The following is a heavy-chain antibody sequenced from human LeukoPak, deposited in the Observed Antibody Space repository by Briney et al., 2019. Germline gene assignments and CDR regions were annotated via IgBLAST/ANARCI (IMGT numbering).Heavy chain of an antibody. Sequence: PGGSLRLSCAASGFTFSSYAMSWVRQAPGKGLEWVSAISGSGGSTYYADSVKGRFTISRDNSKNTLYLQMNSLRAGDTAVYYCAKQGNDGRDEYYFDYWGQGTLVTVSS. D-gene: IGHD1-1*01. V-gene: IGHV3-23*01. CDR3: AKQGNDGRDEYYFDY. CDR2: ISGSGGST. CDR1: GFTFSSYA. J-gene: IGHJ4*02.